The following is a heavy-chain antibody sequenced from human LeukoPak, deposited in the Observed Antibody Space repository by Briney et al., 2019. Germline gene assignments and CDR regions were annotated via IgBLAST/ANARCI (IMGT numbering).Heavy chain of an antibody. CDR3: ARVLKFPAAFDI. CDR1: GYTFTVYY. Sequence: ASVKVSCXASGYTFTVYYMHWVRQAPGQGLEWMGWINPNSGGTNYAQKFQGRVTMTRDTSISTAYMELSRLRSDDTAVYYCARVLKFPAAFDIWGQGTMVTVSS. CDR2: INPNSGGT. V-gene: IGHV1-2*02. J-gene: IGHJ3*02.